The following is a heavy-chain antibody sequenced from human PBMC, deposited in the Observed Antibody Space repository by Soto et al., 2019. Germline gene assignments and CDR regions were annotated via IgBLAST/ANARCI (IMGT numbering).Heavy chain of an antibody. CDR1: GGSFRTYA. CDR3: ARVGPPSPSVIWFFDL. J-gene: IGHJ2*01. Sequence: QRQLVQSGAEVKKPGSSVKVSCKASGGSFRTYAINWVRQAPGQGLEWMGGIIPMLAAPTYAQKFQGRLTITADESTTTVYMELSSLTSEDTAVYYCARVGPPSPSVIWFFDLWGRGTLVTVSS. V-gene: IGHV1-69*01. D-gene: IGHD2-21*01. CDR2: IIPMLAAP.